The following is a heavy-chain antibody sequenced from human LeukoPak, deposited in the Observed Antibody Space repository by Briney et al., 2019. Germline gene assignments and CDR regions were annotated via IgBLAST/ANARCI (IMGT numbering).Heavy chain of an antibody. CDR1: GASISSHY. CDR3: AKIEVGRFDP. D-gene: IGHD1-26*01. Sequence: SETLSLTCTVTGASISSHYWCWIRQTPGTGLEWIGDIYDRGSTTYNPSLKSRVSISADTSRNQFSLNLRSVTAADTAVYYCAKIEVGRFDPWGQGTLVTVSS. CDR2: IYDRGST. J-gene: IGHJ5*02. V-gene: IGHV4-59*11.